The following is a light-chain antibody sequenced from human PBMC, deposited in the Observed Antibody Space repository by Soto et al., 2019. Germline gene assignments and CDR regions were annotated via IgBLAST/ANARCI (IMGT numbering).Light chain of an antibody. Sequence: DIQMTQSPSTLSASVGDRVTITCRASQRISSWLAWYQQKPGKAPKLLIYKASSLESGVPSRFSGSGSGTEFTLTISTLQPDDFASYYCQQYNFYPLTFGGGTKVEIK. CDR2: KAS. J-gene: IGKJ4*01. CDR1: QRISSW. V-gene: IGKV1-5*03. CDR3: QQYNFYPLT.